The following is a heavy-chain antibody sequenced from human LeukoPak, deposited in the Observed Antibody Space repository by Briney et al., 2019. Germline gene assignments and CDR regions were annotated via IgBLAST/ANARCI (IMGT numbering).Heavy chain of an antibody. CDR3: ARHFGSRYCSGGSCLQPNWFDP. Sequence: SETLSLTCSVSGGSVSSSTYYRGWIRQPPRKGLEWIGSIYYNGNTYYNPSLKSRVTISVDTSKNQFSLKLSSVTAADTAVYYCARHFGSRYCSGGSCLQPNWFDPWGQGTLVTVSS. D-gene: IGHD2-15*01. CDR1: GGSVSSSTYY. V-gene: IGHV4-39*01. CDR2: IYYNGNT. J-gene: IGHJ5*02.